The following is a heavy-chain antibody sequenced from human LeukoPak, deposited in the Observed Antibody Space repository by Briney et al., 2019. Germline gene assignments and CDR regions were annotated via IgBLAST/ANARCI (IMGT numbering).Heavy chain of an antibody. CDR2: IYYSGST. CDR3: AGEMATAVDYYYYGMDV. CDR1: GGSISSYY. V-gene: IGHV4-59*12. J-gene: IGHJ6*02. D-gene: IGHD5-24*01. Sequence: SETLSLTCTVSGGSISSYYWSWIRQPPGKGLEWIGYIYYSGSTNYNSSLKSRVTISVDTSKNQFSLKLSSVTAADTAVYYCAGEMATAVDYYYYGMDVWGQGTTVTVSS.